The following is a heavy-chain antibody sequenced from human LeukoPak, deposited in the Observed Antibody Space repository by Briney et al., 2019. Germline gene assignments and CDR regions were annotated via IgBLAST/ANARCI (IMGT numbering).Heavy chain of an antibody. Sequence: PGVSLRLSCAASGFTFNSYCMHWVRQAPGKGLIWVSRINSDASSIKYADPVKGLFTISRDNAKNTLYLQMNSLSAEDTAVYYCTTLGPPIHWGQGNLVTVSS. CDR3: TTLGPPIH. V-gene: IGHV3-74*03. CDR1: GFTFNSYC. CDR2: INSDASSI. J-gene: IGHJ4*02.